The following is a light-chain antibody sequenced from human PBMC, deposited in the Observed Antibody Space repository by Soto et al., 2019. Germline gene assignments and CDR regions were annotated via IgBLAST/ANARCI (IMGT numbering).Light chain of an antibody. J-gene: IGKJ5*01. CDR3: QQYGSSPRT. CDR1: QSVSSNF. CDR2: GAS. V-gene: IGKV3-20*01. Sequence: EIVMTQSPATLSVSPGERTTLSCRASQSVSSNFLDWYQQKPGQAPRLIIYGASSRATGIPDRFSGSGSGTDFTLTISRLEPEDFAVYYCQQYGSSPRTFGQGTRLEIK.